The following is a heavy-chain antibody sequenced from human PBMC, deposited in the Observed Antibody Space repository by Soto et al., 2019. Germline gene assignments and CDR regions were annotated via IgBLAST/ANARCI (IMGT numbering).Heavy chain of an antibody. CDR2: INHSGST. V-gene: IGHV4-34*01. Sequence: SETLSLTCAVYGGSFIGYYCIFIRQPPGKGLEWIGEINHSGSTNYNPSLKSRVTISVDTSKNQFSLKLSSVTAADTAVYYCARGPAVLFDYWGQGTLVTVSS. J-gene: IGHJ4*02. D-gene: IGHD2-15*01. CDR3: ARGPAVLFDY. CDR1: GGSFIGYY.